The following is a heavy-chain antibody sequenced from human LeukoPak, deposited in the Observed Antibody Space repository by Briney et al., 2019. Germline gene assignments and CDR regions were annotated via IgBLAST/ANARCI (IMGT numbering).Heavy chain of an antibody. CDR3: ARSITMFGVVWDAFDI. Sequence: SETLSITCAVSGYSIRSGYYWGWIRQPPGKGLEWIGSIYHSGSTYYNPSLKSRVTISVDTSKNQFSLKLSFVTAADTAVYYCARSITMFGVVWDAFDIWGQGTMVTVSS. J-gene: IGHJ3*02. CDR2: IYHSGST. CDR1: GYSIRSGYY. V-gene: IGHV4-38-2*01. D-gene: IGHD3-3*01.